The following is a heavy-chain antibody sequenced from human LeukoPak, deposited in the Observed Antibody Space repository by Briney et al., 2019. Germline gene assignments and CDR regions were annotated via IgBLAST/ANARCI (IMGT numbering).Heavy chain of an antibody. CDR1: GYTFTGYY. V-gene: IGHV1-2*02. Sequence: ASVKVSCKASGYTFTGYYMHWVRQAPGQGLEWMGWINPNSGGTNYAQKFQGRVTMTRDTSISTAYMELSSLRSEDTAVYYCARGGWELTHPKPTDYWGQGTLVTVSS. CDR2: INPNSGGT. D-gene: IGHD1-26*01. J-gene: IGHJ4*02. CDR3: ARGGWELTHPKPTDY.